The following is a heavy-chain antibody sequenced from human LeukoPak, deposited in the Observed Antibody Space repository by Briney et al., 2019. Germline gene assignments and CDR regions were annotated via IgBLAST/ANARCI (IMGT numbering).Heavy chain of an antibody. CDR1: GFTFSSYA. CDR2: VIGSGRDT. CDR3: AREILEPGKTHEY. Sequence: PGGSLRLSCAASGFTFSSYAMNWVRQAPGKRLEWVSSVIGSGRDTYYADSVKGRFTISRDNAKNTLYLQMDSLRAEDTAMYYCAREILEPGKTHEYWGREPWSPSPQ. D-gene: IGHD1-1*01. V-gene: IGHV3-23*01. J-gene: IGHJ4*02.